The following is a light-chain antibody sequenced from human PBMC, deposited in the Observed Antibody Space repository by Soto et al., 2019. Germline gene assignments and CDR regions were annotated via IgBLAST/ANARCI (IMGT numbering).Light chain of an antibody. V-gene: IGKV1-12*01. Sequence: DIQMTQSPSTVSASVGDRVTITCRASQGIGSWLAWYQQKPRKAPKLLIYAASSLQDGVPSRFSGSGSGTDFTLTISSLQPEDFATYYCQQANSYPTLGQGTRLEIK. CDR1: QGIGSW. J-gene: IGKJ5*01. CDR3: QQANSYPT. CDR2: AAS.